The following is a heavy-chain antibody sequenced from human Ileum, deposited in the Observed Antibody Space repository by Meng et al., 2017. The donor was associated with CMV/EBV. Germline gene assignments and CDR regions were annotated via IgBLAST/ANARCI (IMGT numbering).Heavy chain of an antibody. Sequence: TGYTFAGYYIHWVRQAPGQGLEWMGRINPNNGDTNYAQKFQGRVTMTRDTSISTAYMELSRLTSDDTAVYYCAREVGDSSWYHVDYWGQGTLVTVSS. D-gene: IGHD6-13*01. CDR3: AREVGDSSWYHVDY. CDR2: INPNNGDT. CDR1: GYTFAGYY. V-gene: IGHV1-2*06. J-gene: IGHJ4*02.